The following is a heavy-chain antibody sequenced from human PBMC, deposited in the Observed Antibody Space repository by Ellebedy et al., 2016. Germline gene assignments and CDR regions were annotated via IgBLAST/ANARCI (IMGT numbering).Heavy chain of an antibody. CDR2: ISAYNGNI. CDR3: ASYSGYEPYYYGMEV. CDR1: GYTFTTYD. J-gene: IGHJ6*01. D-gene: IGHD5-12*01. Sequence: ASVKVSXXASGYTFTTYDISWVRQAPGQGLEWMGWISAYNGNIKYAQKFQGRVTMTTDTSTTTGYMELRSLRSDDTAVYYSASYSGYEPYYYGMEVWGQGTTITGSS. V-gene: IGHV1-18*01.